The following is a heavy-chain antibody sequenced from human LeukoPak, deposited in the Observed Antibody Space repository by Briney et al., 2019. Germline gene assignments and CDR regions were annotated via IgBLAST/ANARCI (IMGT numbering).Heavy chain of an antibody. CDR1: GGSISSSNW. CDR3: ARQPDYGDYGRYFDY. D-gene: IGHD4-17*01. Sequence: SETLSLTCAASGGSISSSNWWSWVRQPPGKGLEWIGEIYHSGSTNYNPSLKSRVTISVDKSKNQFSLKLSSVTAADTAVYYCARQPDYGDYGRYFDYWGQGTLVTVSS. J-gene: IGHJ4*02. V-gene: IGHV4-4*02. CDR2: IYHSGST.